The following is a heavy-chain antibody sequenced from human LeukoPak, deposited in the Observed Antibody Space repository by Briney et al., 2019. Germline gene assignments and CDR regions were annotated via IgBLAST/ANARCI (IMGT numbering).Heavy chain of an antibody. D-gene: IGHD6-6*01. CDR2: INPSSGST. J-gene: IGHJ1*01. CDR3: ATLAASDAEYFQH. CDR1: GYTFTYYY. Sequence: ASVKVSLKASGYTFTYYYMHWVRQAPGQRLEWMGIINPSSGSTSYAQKFPGRVTMTRDTSTSTVYMDVSSLRSDDTAVYYCATLAASDAEYFQHWGQGTLVTVSS. V-gene: IGHV1-46*01.